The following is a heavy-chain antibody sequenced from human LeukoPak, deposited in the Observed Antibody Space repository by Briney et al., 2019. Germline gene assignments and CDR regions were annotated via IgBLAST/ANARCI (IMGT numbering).Heavy chain of an antibody. CDR3: ALYCSSTSCRVDTAMVGYGMDV. V-gene: IGHV4-59*01. CDR1: GGSINTYH. D-gene: IGHD2-2*01. J-gene: IGHJ6*02. Sequence: SETLSLTCTVSGGSINTYHWSWIRQPPGKGLEWIGYIYNSGRTNYNPSLKSRVTISVDTSKNQVSLKLTSGTAADTAVYYCALYCSSTSCRVDTAMVGYGMDVWGQGTTVTVSS. CDR2: IYNSGRT.